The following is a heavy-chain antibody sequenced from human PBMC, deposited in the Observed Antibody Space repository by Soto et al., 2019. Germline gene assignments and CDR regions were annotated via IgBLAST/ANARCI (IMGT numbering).Heavy chain of an antibody. V-gene: IGHV4-59*01. J-gene: IGHJ6*02. CDR2: IYYTGST. D-gene: IGHD3-10*01. CDR1: GGSINTYY. CDR3: AGGPYYYGLDV. Sequence: ETLALTCTASGGSINTYYWNGIRQSPGKGLEWIGYIYYTGSTKYNPSLESRVTISIDTSKKQFSLKLKSVTPADTAVYYCAGGPYYYGLDVWGQGTTVTVSS.